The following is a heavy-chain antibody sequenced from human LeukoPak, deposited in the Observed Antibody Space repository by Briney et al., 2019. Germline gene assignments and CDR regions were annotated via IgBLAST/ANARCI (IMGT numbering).Heavy chain of an antibody. CDR1: GFTVSDYY. CDR3: AKDRRGHYYGSGDRLDY. V-gene: IGHV3-53*01. CDR2: IHTAGNT. D-gene: IGHD3-10*01. Sequence: GGSLGLSCAVSGFTVSDYYMTWVRQTPGKGLEWVSVIHTAGNTYYADSVKGRFTISRDNSKNTLYLQMNSLRAEDTAVYYCAKDRRGHYYGSGDRLDYWGQGTLVTVSS. J-gene: IGHJ4*02.